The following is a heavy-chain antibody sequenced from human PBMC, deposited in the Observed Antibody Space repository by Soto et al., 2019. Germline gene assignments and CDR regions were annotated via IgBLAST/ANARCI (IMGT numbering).Heavy chain of an antibody. CDR1: GFSFSRYG. CDR2: ISYDGSNK. Sequence: QAQLVESGGGVVQPGRSLRLCCAASGFSFSRYGMQWVRQAPGKGLEWVAVISYDGSNKYYADSVKDRFTISRDNSKKTLYLQMNSLRADDTAVYYCVAGQYFFDYCGQGTLVTVSS. CDR3: VAGQYFFDY. D-gene: IGHD6-19*01. V-gene: IGHV3-30*03. J-gene: IGHJ4*02.